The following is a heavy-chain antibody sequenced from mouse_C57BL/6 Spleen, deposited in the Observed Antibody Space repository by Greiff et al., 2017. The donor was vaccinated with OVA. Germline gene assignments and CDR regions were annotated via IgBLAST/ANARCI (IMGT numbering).Heavy chain of an antibody. CDR1: GYTFTDYA. CDR2: ISTYYGDA. V-gene: IGHV1-67*01. CDR3: ARGDDYYGSSYGAWFAY. J-gene: IGHJ3*01. Sequence: QVHVKQSGPELVRPGVSVKISCKGSGYTFTDYAMHWVKQSHAKSLEWIGVISTYYGDASYNQKSKDKATMTVDKSSSTAYMQLSSLTSEDSAVYFCARGDDYYGSSYGAWFAYWGQGTLVTVSA. D-gene: IGHD1-1*01.